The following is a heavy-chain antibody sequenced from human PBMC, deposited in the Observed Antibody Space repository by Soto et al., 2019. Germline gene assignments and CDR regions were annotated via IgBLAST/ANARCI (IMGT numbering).Heavy chain of an antibody. CDR2: IYYSGST. V-gene: IGHV4-59*01. Sequence: NPSETLSLTCTVSGGSISSYYWSWIRQPPGKGLEWIGYIYYSGSTNYNPSLKSRVTISVDTSKNQFSLKLSSVTAADTAVYYCARALYNWNYVWFDPWGQGTLVTVSS. CDR1: GGSISSYY. J-gene: IGHJ5*02. D-gene: IGHD1-7*01. CDR3: ARALYNWNYVWFDP.